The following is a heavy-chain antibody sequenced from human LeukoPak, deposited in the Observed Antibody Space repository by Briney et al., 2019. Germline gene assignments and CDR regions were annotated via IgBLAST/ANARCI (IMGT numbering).Heavy chain of an antibody. V-gene: IGHV4-38-2*01. J-gene: IGHJ4*02. CDR3: ARYTVGFYFDY. CDR2: IHQSGVT. CDR1: GYSISSGYY. D-gene: IGHD2-2*02. Sequence: SETLSLTCAVSGYSISSGYYWSWVRQSPGKGLEWIATIHQSGVTYYRPSLKSRVIISVDTSENEFSLKLSSMTAADTAVYYCARYTVGFYFDYWGQGILVTVSS.